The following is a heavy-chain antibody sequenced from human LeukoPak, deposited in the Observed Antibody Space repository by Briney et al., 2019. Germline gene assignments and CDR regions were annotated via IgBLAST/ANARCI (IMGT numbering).Heavy chain of an antibody. CDR1: GGSISSGGYY. CDR3: ASIDYGDYVGYFDY. V-gene: IGHV4-31*03. D-gene: IGHD4-17*01. J-gene: IGHJ4*02. CDR2: IYYSGST. Sequence: PSETLSLTCTVSGGSISSGGYYWSWIRQHPGKGLEWIGYIYYSGSTYYNPSLKSRVTISVDTSKNQFSLKLSSVTAADTAVYYCASIDYGDYVGYFDYWGQGTLVTVSS.